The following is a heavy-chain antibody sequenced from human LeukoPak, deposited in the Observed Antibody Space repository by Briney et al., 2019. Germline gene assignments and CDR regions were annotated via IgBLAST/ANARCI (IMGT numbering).Heavy chain of an antibody. J-gene: IGHJ4*02. D-gene: IGHD3-3*01. V-gene: IGHV3-23*01. CDR3: AKDVDYDFWSGGEYYFDY. CDR1: GFTFSSYA. Sequence: XGSLRLSCAASGFTFSSYAMSWVRQAPGKGLEWVSAISGSGGSTYYADSVKGRFTISRDNSKNTLYLQMNSLRAEDTAVYYCAKDVDYDFWSGGEYYFDYWGQGTLVTVSS. CDR2: ISGSGGST.